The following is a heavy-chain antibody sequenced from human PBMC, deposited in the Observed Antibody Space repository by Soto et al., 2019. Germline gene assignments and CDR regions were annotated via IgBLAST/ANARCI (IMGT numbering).Heavy chain of an antibody. Sequence: EVQLVESGGGLVQPGGSLRLSCAASGFSFSSSWMHWVRQAPGKGLVWVSRISFDGTATTSADAVKGRFIISRDNAKNTLILQMHNVRADDTAMYYCVRDRRLRGHPFDIWGQGTFVSVSS. J-gene: IGHJ3*02. CDR2: ISFDGTAT. CDR1: GFSFSSSW. CDR3: VRDRRLRGHPFDI. D-gene: IGHD2-21*02. V-gene: IGHV3-74*03.